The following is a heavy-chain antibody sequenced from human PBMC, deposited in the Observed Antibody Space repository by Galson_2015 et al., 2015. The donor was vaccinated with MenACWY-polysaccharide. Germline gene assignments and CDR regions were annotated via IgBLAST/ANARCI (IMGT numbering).Heavy chain of an antibody. D-gene: IGHD6-13*01. CDR2: ISWKSITM. J-gene: IGHJ4*02. CDR1: GFRFEDYA. CDR3: VKGLTSIPGIAAGGFDS. V-gene: IGHV3-9*01. Sequence: SLRLSCAASGFRFEDYAMHWVRHAPGKGLEWVTGISWKSITMGQADAVKGRSTISRGTAKNSIYLQMNSLEPEDTAVYYCVKGLTSIPGIAAGGFDSWGQGTLVTVSS.